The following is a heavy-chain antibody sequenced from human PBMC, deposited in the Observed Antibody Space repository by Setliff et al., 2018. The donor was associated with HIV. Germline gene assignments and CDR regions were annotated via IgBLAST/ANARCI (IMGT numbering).Heavy chain of an antibody. CDR3: TRRRGAYNPSYFDF. CDR2: MHYAGTT. Sequence: SETLSLTCNVSGDSLTSGYYWAWIRQPPGKGLEWIASMHYAGTTEYNPSLKSRLTMSLDTSRNHFSLNLKSVTAADTATYYCTRRRGAYNPSYFDFWGQGALVTVSS. CDR1: GDSLTSGYY. D-gene: IGHD1-1*01. J-gene: IGHJ4*02. V-gene: IGHV4-38-2*02.